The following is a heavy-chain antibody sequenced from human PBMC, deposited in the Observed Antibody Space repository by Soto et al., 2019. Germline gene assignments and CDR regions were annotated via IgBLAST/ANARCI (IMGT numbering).Heavy chain of an antibody. CDR1: GYDFSSYG. CDR3: VRDPQRNDY. J-gene: IGHJ4*01. V-gene: IGHV1-18*04. CDR2: ISASNGNR. Sequence: QVQLVQSGAEVKKPGASVKVSCKASGYDFSSYGISWVRQAPGQGLEWMGWISASNGNRDYAQQFQGRVTMTSDTSRTTAYMELXSXXXXXXXXXXCVRDPQRNDY. D-gene: IGHD2-21*01.